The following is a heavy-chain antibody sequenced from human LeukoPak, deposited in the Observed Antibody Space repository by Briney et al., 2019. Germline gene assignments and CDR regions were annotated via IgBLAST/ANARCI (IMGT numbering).Heavy chain of an antibody. D-gene: IGHD2-2*01. Sequence: SQTLCLTCTVSVVSISGYYWSWSRQPAGNGLGGCGGICTSGSTNYNPSLKSRVTISVATSKNQFSLKLSSVTAADTAVYYCARFSRLYCSSTSCYGYFDYWGQGTLVTVSS. J-gene: IGHJ4*02. CDR3: ARFSRLYCSSTSCYGYFDY. CDR1: VVSISGYY. CDR2: ICTSGST. V-gene: IGHV4-4*07.